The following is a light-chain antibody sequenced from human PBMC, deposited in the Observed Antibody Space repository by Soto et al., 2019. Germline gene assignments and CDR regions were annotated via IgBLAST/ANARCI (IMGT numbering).Light chain of an antibody. V-gene: IGLV2-14*01. CDR1: SSDVGGYNY. CDR3: SSYTSSSTLYV. CDR2: DVS. Sequence: QSVLTQPASVSGSPGQSITISCTGTSSDVGGYNYVSWYQQHPGKAPKLMIYDVSNRPSGVSNRFSGPKSGNTASLTISGLQAEDEADYYCSSYTSSSTLYVFGTGTKV. J-gene: IGLJ1*01.